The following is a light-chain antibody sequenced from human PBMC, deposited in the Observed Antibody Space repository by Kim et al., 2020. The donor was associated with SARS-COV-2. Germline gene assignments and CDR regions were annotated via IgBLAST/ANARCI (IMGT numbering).Light chain of an antibody. Sequence: PGERVTLSCRASQSVSSNYLAWYQQRPGQAPRLLIYGTSTRATDIPARFSGSGSGTDFTLTISRLEPEDFAVYYCQQYGSSPPFTFGQGTKLEIK. V-gene: IGKV3-20*01. CDR1: QSVSSNY. J-gene: IGKJ2*01. CDR2: GTS. CDR3: QQYGSSPPFT.